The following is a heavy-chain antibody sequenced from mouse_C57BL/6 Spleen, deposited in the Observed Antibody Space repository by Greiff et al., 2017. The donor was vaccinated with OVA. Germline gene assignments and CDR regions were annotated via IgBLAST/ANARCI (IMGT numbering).Heavy chain of an antibody. CDR2: IDPETGGT. J-gene: IGHJ3*01. D-gene: IGHD1-1*01. V-gene: IGHV1-15*01. Sequence: QVQLQQSGAELVRPGASVTLSCKASGYTFTDYEMHWVKQTPVHGLEWIGAIDPETGGTAYNQKFKGKAILTADKSSSTAYMELRSLTSEDSAVYYCTMCYYGSSPFAYWGQGTLVTVSA. CDR3: TMCYYGSSPFAY. CDR1: GYTFTDYE.